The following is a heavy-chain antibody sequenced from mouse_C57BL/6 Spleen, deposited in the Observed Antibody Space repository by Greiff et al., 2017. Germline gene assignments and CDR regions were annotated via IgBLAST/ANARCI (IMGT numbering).Heavy chain of an antibody. CDR3: ACYDYEGY. CDR2: INPSNGGT. D-gene: IGHD2-4*01. J-gene: IGHJ2*01. CDR1: GYTFTSYW. Sequence: QVQLQQPGTELVKPGASGYTFTSYWMHWVKQRPGQGLEWIGNINPSNGGTNYNEKFKSKATLTVDKSSSTAYMQLSSLTSEDSAVYYCACYDYEGYWGQGTTLTVSS. V-gene: IGHV1-53*01.